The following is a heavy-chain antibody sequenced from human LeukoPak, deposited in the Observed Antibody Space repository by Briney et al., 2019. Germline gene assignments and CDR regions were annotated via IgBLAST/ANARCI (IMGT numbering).Heavy chain of an antibody. CDR3: ATKGADCSSTSCWFDP. Sequence: SETLSLTCAVYGGSFSGYYWSWIRQPPGKGLEWIGEINHSGSTNYNPSLKSRVTISVDTSKNQFSLRLSSVTAADTAVYYCATKGADCSSTSCWFDPWGQGTLVTVPS. CDR1: GGSFSGYY. D-gene: IGHD2-2*01. V-gene: IGHV4-34*01. CDR2: INHSGST. J-gene: IGHJ5*02.